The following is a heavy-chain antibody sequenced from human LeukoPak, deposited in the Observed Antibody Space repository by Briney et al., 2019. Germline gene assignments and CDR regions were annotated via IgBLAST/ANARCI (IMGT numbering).Heavy chain of an antibody. J-gene: IGHJ4*02. V-gene: IGHV1-69*13. CDR3: AKDEIAAAGIVY. CDR1: GGTFSSYA. Sequence: SVKVSCKASGGTFSSYAISWVRQAPGQGLEWMGGIIPIFGTANYAQKFQGRVTITADESTSTAYMELSSLRSEDTAVYYCAKDEIAAAGIVYWGQGTLVTVSP. D-gene: IGHD6-13*01. CDR2: IIPIFGTA.